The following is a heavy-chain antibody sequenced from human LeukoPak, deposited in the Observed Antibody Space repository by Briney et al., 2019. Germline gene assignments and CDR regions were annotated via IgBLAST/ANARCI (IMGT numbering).Heavy chain of an antibody. CDR3: ARQGYGDYGFSDWFDP. D-gene: IGHD4-17*01. V-gene: IGHV4-39*01. CDR2: LYYRGST. J-gene: IGHJ5*02. Sequence: SETLSLTCTVSGGSISSSGYYWGWIRQPPGKGLEWIGSLYYRGSTYYNPSLKSRVTMSVDTSKNHFSLKLNSVTAADTAVYYCARQGYGDYGFSDWFDPWGQGTLVTVSS. CDR1: GGSISSSGYY.